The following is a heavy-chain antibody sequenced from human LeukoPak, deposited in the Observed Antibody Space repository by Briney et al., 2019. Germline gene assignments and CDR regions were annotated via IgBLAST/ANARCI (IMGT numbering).Heavy chain of an antibody. CDR1: GGTFSSYA. Sequence: SVKVSCKASGGTFSSYAISWVRQAPGQGLEWMGGIIPIFGTANYAQKFQGRVTITADESTSTAYMELSSLRSEDTAVYYCARTYYYGSGSQNWFDPWGQGTLVTVSS. V-gene: IGHV1-69*01. CDR2: IIPIFGTA. D-gene: IGHD3-10*01. CDR3: ARTYYYGSGSQNWFDP. J-gene: IGHJ5*02.